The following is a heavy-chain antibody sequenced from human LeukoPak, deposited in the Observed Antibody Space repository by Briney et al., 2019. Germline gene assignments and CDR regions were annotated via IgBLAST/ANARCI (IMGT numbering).Heavy chain of an antibody. Sequence: SETLSLTCAVYGESFSGHYWSWIRQPPGKGLEWIGEINQSGSANYKPSLKSRVTMSVDTSKNQFSLKLTSVTAADTAMYFCARGQENWEVIQRAVKFDFWAQGTLVTVSS. CDR2: INQSGSA. CDR3: ARGQENWEVIQRAVKFDF. J-gene: IGHJ4*02. CDR1: GESFSGHY. V-gene: IGHV4-34*01. D-gene: IGHD7-27*01.